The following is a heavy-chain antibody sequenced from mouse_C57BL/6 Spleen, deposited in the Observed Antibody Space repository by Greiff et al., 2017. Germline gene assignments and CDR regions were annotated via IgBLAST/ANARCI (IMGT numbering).Heavy chain of an antibody. Sequence: QVQLQQPGAELVMPGASVTLSCKASGYTFTSYWMHWVKQRPGQGLEWIGEIDPSDSYTNYNQKFKGKSTLTVDKSSSTAYMQLSSLTSEDSAVYYCASATERAMDDWGQGTSVTVSS. D-gene: IGHD1-1*01. V-gene: IGHV1-69*01. CDR2: IDPSDSYT. J-gene: IGHJ4*01. CDR3: ASATERAMDD. CDR1: GYTFTSYW.